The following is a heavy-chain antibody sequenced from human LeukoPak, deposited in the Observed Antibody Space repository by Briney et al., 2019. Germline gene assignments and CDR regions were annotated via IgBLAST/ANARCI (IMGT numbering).Heavy chain of an antibody. CDR2: ISSSSSYI. CDR1: GFTFSSYS. CDR3: ARDGVVPAAIFASDI. V-gene: IGHV3-21*01. D-gene: IGHD2-2*01. Sequence: PGGSLRLSCAASGFTFSSYSMNWVRQAPGKGLEWVSSISSSSSYIYYADSVKGRFTISRDNAKNSLYLQMNSLRAEDTAVYYCARDGVVPAAIFASDIWGQGTMVTVSS. J-gene: IGHJ3*02.